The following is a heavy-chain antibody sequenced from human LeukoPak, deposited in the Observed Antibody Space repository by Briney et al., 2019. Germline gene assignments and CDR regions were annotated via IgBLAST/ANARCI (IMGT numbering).Heavy chain of an antibody. Sequence: TGGSLRLSCAASGFTVSSNYMSWVRQAPGKGLEWVSLIYASGSTYYADSVKGRFTISRDNSKNTLYLQMNSLRAEDTAIYYCARGCSGGSCYSGPEYFQHWGQGTLVTVSS. CDR3: ARGCSGGSCYSGPEYFQH. V-gene: IGHV3-66*01. CDR1: GFTVSSNY. J-gene: IGHJ1*01. D-gene: IGHD2-15*01. CDR2: IYASGST.